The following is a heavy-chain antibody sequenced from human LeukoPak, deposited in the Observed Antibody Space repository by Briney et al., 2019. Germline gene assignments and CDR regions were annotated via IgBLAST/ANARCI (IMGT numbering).Heavy chain of an antibody. V-gene: IGHV3-23*01. D-gene: IGHD2-8*02. CDR1: GFTFSSFA. Sequence: GGSLRLSCAASGFTFSSFAMTWVRQAPGKGLEWVSTVSGSAGRTDYADSVKGRFTISRDNLKNTLYLQMNGLRAEDTAVYYCAENRGHCVDGVCHNYYYMDVWGRGTTVTVSS. CDR2: VSGSAGRT. J-gene: IGHJ6*03. CDR3: AENRGHCVDGVCHNYYYMDV.